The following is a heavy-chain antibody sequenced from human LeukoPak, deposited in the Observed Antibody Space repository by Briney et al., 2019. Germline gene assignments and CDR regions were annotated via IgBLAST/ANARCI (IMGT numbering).Heavy chain of an antibody. CDR2: INSDGSTT. D-gene: IGHD3-22*01. CDR3: ARDDSSGFPVDY. J-gene: IGHJ4*02. V-gene: IGHV3-74*01. CDR1: GFTFSNYW. Sequence: GSLRLSCAASGFTFSNYWMHWVRQAPGKGLVWVSRINSDGSTTSYADSVKGRFTISRDNAKNTLYLQMNSLRAEDTAVYYCARDDSSGFPVDYWGQGTLVTVSS.